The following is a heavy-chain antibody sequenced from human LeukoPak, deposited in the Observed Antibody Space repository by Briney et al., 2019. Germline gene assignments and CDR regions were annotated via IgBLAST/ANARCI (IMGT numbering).Heavy chain of an antibody. CDR2: FYYSGNT. Sequence: SETLSLTCTVSGGSISSTSYYWGWIRQPPGKGLEWIGDFYYSGNTYYNPSLKSRVTISVDTSKNQFSLKLSSVTAADTAVYYCATKQWLVRENYFDYWGQGTLVIVSS. J-gene: IGHJ4*02. CDR3: ATKQWLVRENYFDY. CDR1: GGSISSTSYY. D-gene: IGHD6-19*01. V-gene: IGHV4-39*01.